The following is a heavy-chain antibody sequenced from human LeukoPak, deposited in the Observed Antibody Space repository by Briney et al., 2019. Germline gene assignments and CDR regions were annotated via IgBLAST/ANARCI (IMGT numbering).Heavy chain of an antibody. CDR3: ARSANPYYYDSSGYYLGAFDI. CDR2: IYHSGST. V-gene: IGHV4-4*02. CDR1: GGSISSSNW. Sequence: SGTLSLTCAVSGGSISSSNWWSWVRQPPGKGLEWIGEIYHSGSTNYNPSLKSRVTISVDKSKSQFSLKLSSVTAADTAVYYCARSANPYYYDSSGYYLGAFDIWGQGTMVTVSS. D-gene: IGHD3-22*01. J-gene: IGHJ3*02.